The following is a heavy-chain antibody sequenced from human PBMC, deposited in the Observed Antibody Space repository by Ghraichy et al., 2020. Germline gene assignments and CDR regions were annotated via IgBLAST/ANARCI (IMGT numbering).Heavy chain of an antibody. D-gene: IGHD4-23*01. V-gene: IGHV3-74*01. CDR3: AREVGARGISFGFDI. J-gene: IGHJ3*02. CDR1: GFTFSIHW. Sequence: ETLSLTCAASGFTFSIHWMHWVRQVPGKGLVWVSHIDGDGGDTTYADSVKGRFVISRDNAKNTLYLQMTSLRAEDTAVFHCAREVGARGISFGFDIWGQGTKVTVSS. CDR2: IDGDGGDT.